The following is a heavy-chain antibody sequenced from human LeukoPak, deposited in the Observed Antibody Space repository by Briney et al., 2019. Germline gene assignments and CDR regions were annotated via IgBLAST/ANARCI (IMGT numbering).Heavy chain of an antibody. CDR1: GGSFSGYY. J-gene: IGHJ5*02. V-gene: IGHV4-34*01. CDR2: INHSGST. CDR3: ARGLGIQLWLSWFDP. D-gene: IGHD5-18*01. Sequence: PSETLSLTCAVYGGSFSGYYWSWIRQPPGKGLEWIGEINHSGSTNYNPSLKSRVTISVDTSKNQISLKLSSVTAADTAVYYCARGLGIQLWLSWFDPWGQGTLVTVSS.